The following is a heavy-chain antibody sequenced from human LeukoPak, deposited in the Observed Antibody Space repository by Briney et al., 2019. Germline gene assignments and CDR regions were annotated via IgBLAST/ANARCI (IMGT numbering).Heavy chain of an antibody. V-gene: IGHV1-69*05. CDR3: ARGQRQLVPYYYYYYMDV. CDR1: GGTFSSYA. D-gene: IGHD6-6*01. J-gene: IGHJ6*03. Sequence: SVKVSCKASGGTFSSYAISWVRQAPGQGLEWMGGIIPIFGTANYAQKFQGRVTITTDESTSTAYMELSSLRSEDTAVYYCARGQRQLVPYYYYYYMDVWAKGPRSPSP. CDR2: IIPIFGTA.